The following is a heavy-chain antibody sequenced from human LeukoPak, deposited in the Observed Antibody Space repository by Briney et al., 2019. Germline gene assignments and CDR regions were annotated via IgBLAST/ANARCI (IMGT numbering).Heavy chain of an antibody. CDR2: IYYSGST. Sequence: SETLSLTCTVSGGSISNYYWSWIRQPPGKGLEWIGYIYYSGSTNYNPSLKSRVTISVDTSKNQFSLKLSSVTAADTAVYYCARASYGDYPRFDYWGQGTLVTVS. CDR1: GGSISNYY. J-gene: IGHJ4*02. V-gene: IGHV4-59*01. CDR3: ARASYGDYPRFDY. D-gene: IGHD4-17*01.